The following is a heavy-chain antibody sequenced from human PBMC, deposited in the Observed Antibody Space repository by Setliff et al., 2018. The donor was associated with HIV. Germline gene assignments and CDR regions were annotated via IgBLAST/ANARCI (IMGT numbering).Heavy chain of an antibody. CDR2: IYDTGST. CDR3: ARAEMATIVAFDI. D-gene: IGHD5-12*01. V-gene: IGHV4-59*01. CDR1: GGSISSYY. Sequence: PSETLSLTCTVSGGSISSYYWSWIRQPPGKGLEWIAYIYDTGSTNYNPSLKSRVTISVDTSKNQFSLKLTSVTAADTAVYYCARAEMATIVAFDIWGQGTMVTVSS. J-gene: IGHJ3*02.